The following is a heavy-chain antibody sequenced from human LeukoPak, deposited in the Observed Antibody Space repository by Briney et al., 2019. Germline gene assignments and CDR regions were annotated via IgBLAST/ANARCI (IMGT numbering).Heavy chain of an antibody. J-gene: IGHJ4*02. CDR2: IIPIFGTA. CDR3: ARAIGEMATIPVFDY. D-gene: IGHD5-24*01. Sequence: SVKVSCKASGGTFSSYAISWVRQAPGQGLEWMGGIIPIFGTANYAQKFQGRVTITADKSTSTAYMELSSLRSEDTAVYYCARAIGEMATIPVFDYWGQGTLVTVSS. V-gene: IGHV1-69*06. CDR1: GGTFSSYA.